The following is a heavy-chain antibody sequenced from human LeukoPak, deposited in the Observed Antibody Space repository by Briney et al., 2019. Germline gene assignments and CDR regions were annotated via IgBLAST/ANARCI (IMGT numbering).Heavy chain of an antibody. V-gene: IGHV3-48*03. CDR3: AKVAIYCSGGSCYWWFDP. CDR1: GFTFSSYE. CDR2: ISSSGRTK. D-gene: IGHD2-15*01. J-gene: IGHJ5*02. Sequence: GGSLRLSCAASGFTFSSYEMNWVRQAPGKGLGWVSYISSSGRTKYYADSVKGRFTISRDNAKNSLYLQMNSLRAEDTAVYYCAKVAIYCSGGSCYWWFDPWGQGTLVTVSS.